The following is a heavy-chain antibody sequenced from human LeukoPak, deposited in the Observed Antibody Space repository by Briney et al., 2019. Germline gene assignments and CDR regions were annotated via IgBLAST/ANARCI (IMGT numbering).Heavy chain of an antibody. CDR1: GYSFTGYW. CDR2: IYPGASEA. CDR3: ARLIYGLYHFAS. V-gene: IGHV5-51*01. J-gene: IGHJ4*02. D-gene: IGHD3-10*01. Sequence: GESLKISCKASGYSFTGYWIGWVRQMPGKGLEWMSIIYPGASEAKYSPSFQGQVTISVDKSISTSYLHWDSLRASDTAMYYCARLIYGLYHFASWGQGTLVTVSS.